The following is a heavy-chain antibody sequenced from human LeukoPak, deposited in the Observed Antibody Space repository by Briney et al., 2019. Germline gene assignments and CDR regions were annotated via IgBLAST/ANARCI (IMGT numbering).Heavy chain of an antibody. CDR2: INHSGST. Sequence: SETLSLTHAVYGGYFSDYYWLWLRQPPGKGLEWIGEINHSGSTNYNPSLKSRLTILVDTSKNQFSLKLSSVTTADTAVYYCAGSIAARLDYWGQGTLVTVSS. V-gene: IGHV4-34*01. D-gene: IGHD6-6*01. CDR1: GGYFSDYY. CDR3: AGSIAARLDY. J-gene: IGHJ4*02.